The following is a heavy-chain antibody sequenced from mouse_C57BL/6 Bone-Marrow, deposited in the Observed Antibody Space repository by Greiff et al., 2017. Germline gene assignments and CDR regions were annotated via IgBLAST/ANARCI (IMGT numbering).Heavy chain of an antibody. V-gene: IGHV5-17*01. D-gene: IGHD2-1*01. CDR3: ARAFYGNYVAWFAY. CDR2: ISSGSSTI. Sequence: EVKLMESGGGLVKPGGSLKLSCAASGFTFSDYGMHWVRQAPEKGLEWVAYISSGSSTIYYADTVQGRFTISRDNAKNTLFLQMTSLRSEDTAMYYCARAFYGNYVAWFAYWGQGTLVTVSA. CDR1: GFTFSDYG. J-gene: IGHJ3*01.